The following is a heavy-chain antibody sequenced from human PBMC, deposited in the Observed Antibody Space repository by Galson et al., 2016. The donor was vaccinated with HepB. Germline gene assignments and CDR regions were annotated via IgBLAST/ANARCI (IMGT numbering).Heavy chain of an antibody. J-gene: IGHJ4*02. D-gene: IGHD4/OR15-4a*01. CDR1: GFTFSSDY. CDR2: INRDGSTK. Sequence: SLRLSCAASGFTFSSDYMLWARQAPGKGLEWVANINRDGSTKNYADSVRGRFTISRDNAQNSLYLQMNSLRVEDTAVYYCVRDPYGGYGYWGQETLVTVSS. V-gene: IGHV3-7*01. CDR3: VRDPYGGYGY.